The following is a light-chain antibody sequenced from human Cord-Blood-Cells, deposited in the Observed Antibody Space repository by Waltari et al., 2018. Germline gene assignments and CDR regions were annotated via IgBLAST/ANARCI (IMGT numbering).Light chain of an antibody. J-gene: IGKJ3*01. Sequence: EIVLTQSPATLSLSPGERATLSCRASQSVSSYLAWSQQKPGQAPRLLIHDASNRATGIPARFSGSGSGTDFTLTISSLEPEDFAVYYCQQRSNWPPTFGPGTKVDIK. CDR2: DAS. CDR1: QSVSSY. V-gene: IGKV3-11*01. CDR3: QQRSNWPPT.